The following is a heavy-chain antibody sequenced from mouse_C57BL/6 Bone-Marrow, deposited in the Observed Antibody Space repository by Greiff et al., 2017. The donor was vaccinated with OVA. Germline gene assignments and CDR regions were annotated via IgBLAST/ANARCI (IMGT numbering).Heavy chain of an antibody. Sequence: VQLVESGPELVKPGASVKISCKASGYAFSSSWMNWVKQRPGKGLEWIGRIYPGDGDTNYNGKFKGKATLTADKSSSTAYMQLSSLTSEDSAVYFCASYDYDKRTWFAYWGQGTLVTVSA. CDR3: ASYDYDKRTWFAY. CDR1: GYAFSSSW. CDR2: IYPGDGDT. J-gene: IGHJ3*01. D-gene: IGHD2-4*01. V-gene: IGHV1-82*01.